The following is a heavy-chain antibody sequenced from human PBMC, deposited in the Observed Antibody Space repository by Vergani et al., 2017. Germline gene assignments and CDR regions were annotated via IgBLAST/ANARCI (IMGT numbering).Heavy chain of an antibody. CDR2: ISDGGETK. Sequence: QVQLVASGGGLVRPGGSLRLSCAVSGFIFSDYYMTWIRQTPGKGLEWLAHISDGGETKIYAESLKGRFTVSRDNTKNLLILQMKTLKVDDTATYYCGRKQSPASLMDKPIDIWGQGTLVTVSS. V-gene: IGHV3-11*01. D-gene: IGHD1/OR15-1a*01. J-gene: IGHJ5*02. CDR3: GRKQSPASLMDKPIDI. CDR1: GFIFSDYY.